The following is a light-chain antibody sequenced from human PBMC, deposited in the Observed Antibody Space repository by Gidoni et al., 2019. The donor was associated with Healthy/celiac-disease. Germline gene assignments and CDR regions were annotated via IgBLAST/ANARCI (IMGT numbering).Light chain of an antibody. CDR1: QSVSSD. J-gene: IGKJ4*01. CDR2: DAS. Sequence: ESVLTQSPATLSLSPGERATLSGRASQSVSSDLAWYQQKPGQAPRLLIYDASHRATGIPTRFSGSGSGTDFTLTISSLEPEAFAVYSCQQRSNWPPVTFGGGTKVEIK. CDR3: QQRSNWPPVT. V-gene: IGKV3-11*01.